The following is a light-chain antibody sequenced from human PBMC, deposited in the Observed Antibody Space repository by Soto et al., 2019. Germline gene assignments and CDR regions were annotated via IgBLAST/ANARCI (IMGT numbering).Light chain of an antibody. CDR3: QQYHSFPWT. V-gene: IGKV1-5*01. J-gene: IGKJ1*01. Sequence: DIQMTQSPSTLSASVGDRVTITCRASQSITTWLAWYQQKPGTAVKVLIYDASTLGSGVPSRFSGSGSGTEFTLTISSLQTEDFATYHCQQYHSFPWTFGQGTKVEVK. CDR2: DAS. CDR1: QSITTW.